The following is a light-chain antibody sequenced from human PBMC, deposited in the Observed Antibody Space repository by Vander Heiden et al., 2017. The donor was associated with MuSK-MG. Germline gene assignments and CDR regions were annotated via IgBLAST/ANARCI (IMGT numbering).Light chain of an antibody. V-gene: IGKV4-1*01. CDR3: QQYYSTPPA. CDR1: QSVLYSSNNKNY. CDR2: WAS. Sequence: DIVMTQSPDPLAVSLGERATINCKSSQSVLYSSNNKNYLAWYQQKPDQPPKLLISWASTRESGVPDRFSGSGSGTGFTLTISSLQAEDVAVYYCQQYYSTPPAFGPGTKVDIK. J-gene: IGKJ3*01.